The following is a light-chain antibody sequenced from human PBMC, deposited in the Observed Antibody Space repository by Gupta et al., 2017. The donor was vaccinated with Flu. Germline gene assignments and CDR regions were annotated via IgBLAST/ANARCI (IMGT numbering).Light chain of an antibody. Sequence: VKLTCTLSSGHSSYAIAWHQQQPEKGPRYLMKLNSDGSHSKGDGIPDRFSGSSSGAERYLTISSLQSEDEADYYCQTWGTGIRVFGGGTKL. CDR1: SGHSSYA. CDR2: LNSDGSH. CDR3: QTWGTGIRV. J-gene: IGLJ3*02. V-gene: IGLV4-69*01.